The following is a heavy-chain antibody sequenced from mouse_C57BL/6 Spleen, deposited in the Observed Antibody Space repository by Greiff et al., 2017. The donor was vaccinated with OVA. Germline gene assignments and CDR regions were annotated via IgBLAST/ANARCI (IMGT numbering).Heavy chain of an antibody. D-gene: IGHD1-1*01. CDR3: VVVAKGYAMDY. V-gene: IGHV1-82*01. Sequence: QVQLQQSGPELVKPGASVKISCKASGYAFSSSWMNWVKQRPGKGLEWIGRIYPGDGDTNYNGKFKGKATLTADKSSSTAYMQLSSLTSEDSAVYFCVVVAKGYAMDYWGQGTSVTVSS. J-gene: IGHJ4*01. CDR2: IYPGDGDT. CDR1: GYAFSSSW.